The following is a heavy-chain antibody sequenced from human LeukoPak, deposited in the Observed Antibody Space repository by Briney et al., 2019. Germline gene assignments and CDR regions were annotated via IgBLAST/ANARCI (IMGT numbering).Heavy chain of an antibody. V-gene: IGHV4-31*03. CDR2: IYYSGST. J-gene: IGHJ4*02. CDR1: GGSISSGGYY. D-gene: IGHD3-10*01. CDR3: ARDRGRMVRGVIDY. Sequence: SQTLSFTCTVSGGSISSGGYYWSWIRQHPGKGLEWIGYIYYSGSTYYNPSLKSRVTISVDTSKNQFSLKLSSVTAADTAVYYCARDRGRMVRGVIDYWGQGTLVTVSS.